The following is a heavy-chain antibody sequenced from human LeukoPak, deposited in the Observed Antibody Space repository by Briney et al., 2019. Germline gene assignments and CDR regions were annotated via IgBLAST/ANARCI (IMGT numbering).Heavy chain of an antibody. CDR2: IYYSGST. CDR3: ARHQLELTVFDY. D-gene: IGHD1-1*01. Sequence: SETLSLTCTVSGGSIGSGGYYWSWIRQHPGKGLEWIGYIYYSGSTYYNPSLKSRVTISVDTSKNQFSLKLSSVTAADTAVYYCARHQLELTVFDYWGQGTLVTVSS. J-gene: IGHJ4*02. CDR1: GGSIGSGGYY. V-gene: IGHV4-31*03.